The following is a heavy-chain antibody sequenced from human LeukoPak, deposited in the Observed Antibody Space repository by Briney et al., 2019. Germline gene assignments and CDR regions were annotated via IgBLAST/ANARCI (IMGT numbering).Heavy chain of an antibody. CDR1: GFTFSSYA. J-gene: IGHJ5*02. CDR2: ISYDGSNK. V-gene: IGHV3-30*04. Sequence: GGSLRLSCAASGFTFSSYAMHWVCQAPGKGLEWVAVISYDGSNKYYADSVKGRFTISRDNAKNSLYLQVNSLRAEDTAVYYCARSQPQNWFDPWGQGTLVTVSS. D-gene: IGHD2-2*01. CDR3: ARSQPQNWFDP.